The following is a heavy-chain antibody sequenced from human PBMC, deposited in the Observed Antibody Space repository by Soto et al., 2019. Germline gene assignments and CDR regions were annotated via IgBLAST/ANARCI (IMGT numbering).Heavy chain of an antibody. Sequence: QVQLVQSGAEVKRPGASVKVSCKASGYTFTNYAMHWVRQAPGQRLEWMGWINAGNGNTKYSQKFQVRVTITTDTSASTAYMELSSLRSEDTAVYYGALDYFESSGYHPVDFWGQGTLVTVSS. CDR1: GYTFTNYA. D-gene: IGHD3-22*01. J-gene: IGHJ4*02. CDR2: INAGNGNT. V-gene: IGHV1-3*01. CDR3: ALDYFESSGYHPVDF.